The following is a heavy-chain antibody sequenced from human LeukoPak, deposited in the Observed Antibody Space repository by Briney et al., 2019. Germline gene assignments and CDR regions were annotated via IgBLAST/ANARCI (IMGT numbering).Heavy chain of an antibody. CDR2: IFYSRGT. V-gene: IGHV4-39*01. D-gene: IGHD3-10*01. CDR3: ARHYGP. CDR1: GASISDSRYY. J-gene: IGHJ5*02. Sequence: SETLSLTCTVSGASISDSRYYWGWIRQPPGKGLEWVASIFYSRGTDYNPSLKSRVTISVDTSKNQFSLKLNSVTAADTAVYYCARHYGPWGQGTLVTVSS.